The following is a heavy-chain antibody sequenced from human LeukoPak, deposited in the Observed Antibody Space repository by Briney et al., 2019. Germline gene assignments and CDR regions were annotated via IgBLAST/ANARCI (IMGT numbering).Heavy chain of an antibody. CDR1: GGTFSSYT. CDR2: IISLFGTP. V-gene: IGHV1-69*06. J-gene: IGHJ6*04. Sequence: ASVKVSCKASGGTFSSYTISWVRQAPGQGLEWMGGIISLFGTPDYAQKFQDRLTITADKSPSTAYMELSSLRSEDTAVYYCASATLRCSGGSCYEMDVWGKGTTVTVSS. D-gene: IGHD2-15*01. CDR3: ASATLRCSGGSCYEMDV.